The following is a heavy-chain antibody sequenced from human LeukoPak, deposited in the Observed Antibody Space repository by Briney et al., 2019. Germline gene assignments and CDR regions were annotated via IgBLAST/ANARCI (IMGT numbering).Heavy chain of an antibody. CDR1: GFTFSSYA. J-gene: IGHJ4*02. Sequence: AGGSLRLSCAASGFTFSSYAMHWVRQAPGKGLEWVAVISYDGSNKYYADSVKGRFTISRDNSKNTLYLQMNSLRAEDTAVYYCASFGTMDIVVVPAAITTDYWGQGTLVTVSS. V-gene: IGHV3-30-3*01. CDR2: ISYDGSNK. D-gene: IGHD2-2*02. CDR3: ASFGTMDIVVVPAAITTDY.